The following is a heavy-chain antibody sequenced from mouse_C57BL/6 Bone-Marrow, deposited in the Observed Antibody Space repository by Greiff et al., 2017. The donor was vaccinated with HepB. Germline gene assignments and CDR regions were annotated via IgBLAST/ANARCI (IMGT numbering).Heavy chain of an antibody. CDR2: ISSGGSYT. Sequence: EVMLVESGGDLVKPGGSLKLSCAASGFTFSSYGMSWVRQTPDKRLEWVATISSGGSYTYYPDSVKGRFTISRDNAKNTLYLQMSSLKSEDTAMYYCARQRYYGSSWGYFDVWGTGTTVTVSS. CDR3: ARQRYYGSSWGYFDV. V-gene: IGHV5-6*01. J-gene: IGHJ1*03. CDR1: GFTFSSYG. D-gene: IGHD1-1*01.